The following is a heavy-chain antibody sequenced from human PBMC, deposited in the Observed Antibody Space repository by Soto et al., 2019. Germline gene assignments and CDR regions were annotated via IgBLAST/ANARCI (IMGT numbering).Heavy chain of an antibody. J-gene: IGHJ4*02. V-gene: IGHV2-5*01. CDR3: AHRPGGILAAGTIDYFDY. D-gene: IGHD6-13*01. CDR1: GSSLSTSGVG. Sequence: SGPTLVNPTQTLTLSCTFSGSSLSTSGVGVGWIRQPPGKALEWLAIIYWNDDKRYSPSLESRLAITKDPSKNQVVLTLTNMDPVDTATYYCAHRPGGILAAGTIDYFDYWGQGTLVTVSS. CDR2: IYWNDDK.